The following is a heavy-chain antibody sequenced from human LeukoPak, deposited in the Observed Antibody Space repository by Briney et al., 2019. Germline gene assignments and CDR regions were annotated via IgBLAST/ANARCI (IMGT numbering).Heavy chain of an antibody. V-gene: IGHV1-69*04. J-gene: IGHJ4*02. D-gene: IGHD1-26*01. CDR3: ARGASVGTIGLDY. CDR2: IIPILGIA. Sequence: GASVKVSCKASGGTFSSYAISWVRQAPGQGLEWRGRIIPILGIANYAQKFQGRVTITADKSTSTAYMELSSLRSEDTAVYYCARGASVGTIGLDYWGQGTLVTVSS. CDR1: GGTFSSYA.